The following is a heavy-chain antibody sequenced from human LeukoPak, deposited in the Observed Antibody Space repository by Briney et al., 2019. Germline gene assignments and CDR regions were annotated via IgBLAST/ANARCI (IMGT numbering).Heavy chain of an antibody. CDR3: ARRDRSGWDYFDY. CDR2: IYYSGST. CDR1: GGSISSYY. D-gene: IGHD6-19*01. Sequence: SETLSLTCTVSGGSISSYYWSWIRQPPGKGLEWIGYIYYSGSTNYNPSLKSRVTISVDTSKNQFSLKLSSVTAADTAVSYCARRDRSGWDYFDYWGQGTLVTVSS. J-gene: IGHJ4*02. V-gene: IGHV4-59*08.